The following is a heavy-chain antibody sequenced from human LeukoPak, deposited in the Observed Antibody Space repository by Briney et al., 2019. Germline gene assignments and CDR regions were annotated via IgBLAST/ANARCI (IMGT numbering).Heavy chain of an antibody. Sequence: GGSLRLSCAASGFTFSGSAMHWVRQAAGKGLEWVGRIRSKANSYATAYAASVKGRFTISGDDSKNTAYLQMNSLKTEDTAVYYCTRQDIVVVPAAIWTAKQYYYMDVWGKGTTVTVSS. CDR3: TRQDIVVVPAAIWTAKQYYYMDV. CDR1: GFTFSGSA. D-gene: IGHD2-2*02. CDR2: IRSKANSYAT. J-gene: IGHJ6*03. V-gene: IGHV3-73*01.